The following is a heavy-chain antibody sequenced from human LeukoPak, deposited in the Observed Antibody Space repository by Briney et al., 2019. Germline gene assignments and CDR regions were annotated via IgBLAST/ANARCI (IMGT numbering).Heavy chain of an antibody. CDR3: ARVGQGGSGSYYNPFDY. J-gene: IGHJ4*02. CDR1: GFTFSSYS. D-gene: IGHD3-10*01. Sequence: GGSLRLSCAASGFTFSSYSMNWVRQAPGKGLEWISFISSSSSYIYYADSVKGRFTISRGNAKNSLYLQMNSLRAEDTAVYYCARVGQGGSGSYYNPFDYWGQGTLVTVSS. V-gene: IGHV3-21*01. CDR2: ISSSSSYI.